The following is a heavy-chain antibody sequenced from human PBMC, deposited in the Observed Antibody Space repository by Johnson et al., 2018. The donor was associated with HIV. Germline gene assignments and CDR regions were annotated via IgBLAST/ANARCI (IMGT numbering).Heavy chain of an antibody. D-gene: IGHD3-10*01. CDR1: GFTFSSYG. CDR3: AKARGGITMVQGVIINAFDI. J-gene: IGHJ3*02. V-gene: IGHV3-30*02. Sequence: QMLLVESGGGVVQPGGSLRLSCAASGFTFSSYGMHWVRQAPGKGLEWVAFIRYDGSSKYYADSVKGRFTVSRDKSKNTLYLQMKSLRPEDTAVYYCAKARGGITMVQGVIINAFDIWGQGTMVTVSS. CDR2: IRYDGSSK.